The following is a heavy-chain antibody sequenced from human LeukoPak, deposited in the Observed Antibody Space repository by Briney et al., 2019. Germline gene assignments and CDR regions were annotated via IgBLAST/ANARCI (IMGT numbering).Heavy chain of an antibody. V-gene: IGHV1-46*01. J-gene: IGHJ5*02. CDR3: ARVNLRGCNYNWFDP. CDR1: GYTFTSYY. Sequence: ASVKVSCKASGYTFTSYYMHWVRQAPGQGLEWMGIINPSGGSTSYAQKFQGRVTMTRDTSTSTVYMELSSLRPDDTADYYCARVNLRGCNYNWFDPWGQGTRVIVSS. D-gene: IGHD2-8*01. CDR2: INPSGGST.